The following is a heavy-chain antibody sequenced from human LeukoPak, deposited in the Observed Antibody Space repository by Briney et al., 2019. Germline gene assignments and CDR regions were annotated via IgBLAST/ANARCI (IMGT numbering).Heavy chain of an antibody. CDR3: AKDRARWFGELSGWFDP. CDR2: ISWNSGSI. J-gene: IGHJ5*02. CDR1: GFTFDDYA. V-gene: IGHV3-9*01. Sequence: PLRLSCAASGFTFDDYAMHWVRQAPGKGLEWVSGISWNSGSIGYADSVKGRFTISRDNAKNSLYLQMNSLRAEDTALYYCAKDRARWFGELSGWFDPWGQGTLVTVSS. D-gene: IGHD3-10*01.